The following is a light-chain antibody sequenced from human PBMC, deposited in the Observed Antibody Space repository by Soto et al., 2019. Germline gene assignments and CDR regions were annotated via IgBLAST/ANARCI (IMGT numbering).Light chain of an antibody. V-gene: IGKV3-11*01. CDR1: QSVSSY. CDR2: DAS. CDR3: QQRSNWPPRLT. Sequence: EIVLTQSPATLSLSPGERATLSCRASQSVSSYLAWHQQKPGQAPRLLIYDASNRATGIPARFSGSGSGTDFTLTISSLEPEDFAVYYCQQRSNWPPRLTFGGGTKVQIK. J-gene: IGKJ4*01.